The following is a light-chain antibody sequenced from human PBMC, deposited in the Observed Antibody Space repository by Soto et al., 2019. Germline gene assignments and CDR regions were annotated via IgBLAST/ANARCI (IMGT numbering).Light chain of an antibody. V-gene: IGKV1-27*01. J-gene: IGKJ1*01. CDR3: QKYNSAPRT. CDR2: AAS. CDR1: QGISNY. Sequence: DIKMTQSPSSLSASVGDRVTITCRASQGISNYLVWYQQKPGKVPKLLIYAASTLQSGVPSRFSGSGSGTDFPLTISSLQPEDVATYYCQKYNSAPRTFGQGTKVEIK.